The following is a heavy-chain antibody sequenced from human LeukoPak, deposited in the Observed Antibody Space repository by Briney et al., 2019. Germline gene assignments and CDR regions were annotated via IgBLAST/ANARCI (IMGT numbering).Heavy chain of an antibody. J-gene: IGHJ4*02. CDR3: ARLDSGSYYTAIDY. D-gene: IGHD1-26*01. Sequence: GGSPRLSCATSGFTFSNAWMNWVRQAPGKGLEWVSSISSSSSYIYYADSVKGRFTISRDNAKNSLYLQMNSLRAEDTAVYYCARLDSGSYYTAIDYWGQGTLVTVSS. CDR1: GFTFSNAW. CDR2: ISSSSSYI. V-gene: IGHV3-21*01.